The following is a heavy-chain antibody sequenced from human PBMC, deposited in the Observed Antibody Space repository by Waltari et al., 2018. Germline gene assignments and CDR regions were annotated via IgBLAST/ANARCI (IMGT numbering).Heavy chain of an antibody. V-gene: IGHV4-34*01. D-gene: IGHD3-22*01. CDR3: ARRSPISVIVPDEGPFDL. Sequence: QVNLQQWGAGLLQPSETLSLTCAVSGGSFSGYYWSWTRPSPGRGLEWVAEINQSGDTNYNPSLKSRVTTSLDTSTNTFSLKVKLVTAADTAMYFCARRSPISVIVPDEGPFDLWGLGTKVTVSS. J-gene: IGHJ3*01. CDR2: INQSGDT. CDR1: GGSFSGYY.